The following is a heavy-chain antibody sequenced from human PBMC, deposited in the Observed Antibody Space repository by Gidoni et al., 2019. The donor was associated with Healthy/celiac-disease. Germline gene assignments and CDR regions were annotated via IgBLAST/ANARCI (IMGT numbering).Heavy chain of an antibody. D-gene: IGHD3-3*01. CDR3: AKGGPLEGNYYYGMDV. J-gene: IGHJ6*02. Sequence: EVQLLESGGGLVQPGGSLRLSCAASGFTFSSYAMSWVRQAPGKGLEWVSAISGSGGSTYYADSVKGRFTISRDNSKNTLYLQMNSLRAEDTAVYYCAKGGPLEGNYYYGMDVWGQGTTVTVSS. CDR2: ISGSGGST. CDR1: GFTFSSYA. V-gene: IGHV3-23*01.